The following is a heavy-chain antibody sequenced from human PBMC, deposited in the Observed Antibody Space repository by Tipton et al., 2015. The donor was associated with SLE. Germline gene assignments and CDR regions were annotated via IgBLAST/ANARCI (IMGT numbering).Heavy chain of an antibody. CDR2: IYYSGST. V-gene: IGHV4-61*08. D-gene: IGHD2-21*02. CDR3: ARGMVTWRGAILGVDV. CDR1: GGSISTGGYY. J-gene: IGHJ6*02. Sequence: TLSLTCTVSGGSISTGGYYWSWIRQPPGKGLEWIGYIYYSGSTNYNPSLKSRVTISVDTSKNQFSLKLSSVTAADTAVYYCARGMVTWRGAILGVDVWGQGTTVNVSS.